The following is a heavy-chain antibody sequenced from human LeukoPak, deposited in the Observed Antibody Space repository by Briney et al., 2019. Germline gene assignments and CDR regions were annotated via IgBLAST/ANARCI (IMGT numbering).Heavy chain of an antibody. V-gene: IGHV3-23*01. CDR2: ISGSGGST. D-gene: IGHD2-15*01. Sequence: PGGSLRLSCAAPGFTFTSYAMTLVRPAPGEGLQWVSAISGSGGSTYYADSVKGRFTISRDNSKNTLYLQMNSLRAEDTAVYYCAKLSAVVMVVATVDYWGQGTLVTVSS. CDR3: AKLSAVVMVVATVDY. CDR1: GFTFTSYA. J-gene: IGHJ4*02.